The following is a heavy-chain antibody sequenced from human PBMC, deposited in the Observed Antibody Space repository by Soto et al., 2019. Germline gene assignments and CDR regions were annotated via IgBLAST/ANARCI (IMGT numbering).Heavy chain of an antibody. V-gene: IGHV4-59*01. Sequence: SETLSLTCTVSGGSISSYYWSWIRQPPGKGLDWIGYIYYSGSTNYNPSLKSRVTISVDTSKNQFSLKLSSVTAADTAVYYCARTPVWNHSSGGWFDPWGQGTLVTVSS. J-gene: IGHJ5*02. D-gene: IGHD6-19*01. CDR2: IYYSGST. CDR1: GGSISSYY. CDR3: ARTPVWNHSSGGWFDP.